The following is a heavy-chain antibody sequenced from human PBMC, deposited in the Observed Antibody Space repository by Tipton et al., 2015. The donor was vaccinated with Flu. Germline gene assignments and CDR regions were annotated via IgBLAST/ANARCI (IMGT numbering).Heavy chain of an antibody. Sequence: QLVQSGGGLVQPGGSLRLSCAASGFTFSSYWMSWVRQAPGKGLEWVANIKQDGSEKYYVDSVKGRFTISRDNAKNSLYLQMNSLRAEDTAVYYCARDQLTDYGGTTSGLVGSDAAFDIWGQGTMVTVSS. CDR1: GFTFSSYW. J-gene: IGHJ3*02. D-gene: IGHD4-23*01. CDR3: ARDQLTDYGGTTSGLVGSDAAFDI. CDR2: IKQDGSEK. V-gene: IGHV3-7*01.